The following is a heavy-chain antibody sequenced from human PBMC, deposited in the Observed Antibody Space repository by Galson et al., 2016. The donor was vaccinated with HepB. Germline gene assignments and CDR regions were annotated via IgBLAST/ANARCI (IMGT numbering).Heavy chain of an antibody. CDR1: GGILRSYG. Sequence: VKVSCKASGGILRSYGISWVRQAPGQGLEWVGQIVPTFGATNHGATNYARKLEGRAPITADDPTSTAYLELSRLRSEDTAVYYCAREAHGPRRVNYFDSWGQGTLVTVSS. V-gene: IGHV1-69*01. D-gene: IGHD1-1*01. CDR3: AREAHGPRRVNYFDS. J-gene: IGHJ4*02. CDR2: IVPTFGATNHGAT.